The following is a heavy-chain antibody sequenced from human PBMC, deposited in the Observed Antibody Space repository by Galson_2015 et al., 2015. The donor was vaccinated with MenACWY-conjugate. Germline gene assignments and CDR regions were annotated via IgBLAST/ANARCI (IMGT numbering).Heavy chain of an antibody. V-gene: IGHV1-69*13. D-gene: IGHD2/OR15-2a*01. CDR1: GGTFSSYA. CDR3: ARNIPPGAGYYYYYMDA. Sequence: SVKVSCKASGGTFSSYAISWVRQAPGQWLEWMGGIIPIFGTANYSQKFQGRVTITADESTSTAYMELSSLRSEDTAVYYCARNIPPGAGYYYYYMDAWGKGTTVTVSS. CDR2: IIPIFGTA. J-gene: IGHJ6*03.